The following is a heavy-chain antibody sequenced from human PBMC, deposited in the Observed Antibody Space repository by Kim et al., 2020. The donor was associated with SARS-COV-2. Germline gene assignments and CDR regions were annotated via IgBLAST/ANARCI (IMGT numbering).Heavy chain of an antibody. CDR3: ACGIHF. Sequence: SETLSLTCTVSGGSISSYSWSWIRQPPGKGLEWIGYIYYSGSTNSNPYLKCRVTISADTSKNPFTPKLRPVNAPDTAVTYFACGIHFWGPATPV. CDR2: IYYSGST. J-gene: IGHJ4*02. V-gene: IGHV4-59*01. CDR1: GGSISSYS.